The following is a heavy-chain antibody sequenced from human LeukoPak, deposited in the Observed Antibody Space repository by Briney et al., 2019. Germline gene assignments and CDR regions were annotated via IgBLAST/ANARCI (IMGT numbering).Heavy chain of an antibody. Sequence: GGSLRLSCAASGCTFSSSSMSWVRQAPGKGLEWVSVISGSGGSTDYADSVKGRFTISRDNSKNTLYLQINSLRAEDTAVYYCAKGSGWYVWGQGTLVTVSS. V-gene: IGHV3-23*01. CDR3: AKGSGWYV. J-gene: IGHJ4*02. D-gene: IGHD6-19*01. CDR1: GCTFSSSS. CDR2: ISGSGGST.